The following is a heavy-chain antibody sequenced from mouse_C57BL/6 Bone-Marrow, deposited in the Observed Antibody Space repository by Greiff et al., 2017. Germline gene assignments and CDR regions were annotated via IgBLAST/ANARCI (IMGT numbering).Heavy chain of an antibody. CDR3: ARPQVRRAMDY. CDR2: ILPGSGST. V-gene: IGHV1-9*01. Sequence: VQLQQSGAELMKPGASVKISCKATGYTFSSYWIEWVKQRPGHGLEWIGEILPGSGSTIYNEKFKGKATFTADTSSNTAYMQLSSLTSEDSAVYYCARPQVRRAMDYWGQGTSVTVSS. CDR1: GYTFSSYW. D-gene: IGHD2-14*01. J-gene: IGHJ4*01.